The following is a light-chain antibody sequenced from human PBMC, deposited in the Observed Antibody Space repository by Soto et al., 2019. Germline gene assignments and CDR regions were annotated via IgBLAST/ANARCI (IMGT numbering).Light chain of an antibody. CDR2: DVS. CDR1: SSDIVGYNS. V-gene: IGLV2-8*01. J-gene: IGLJ1*01. CDR3: SSYTDRNNLV. Sequence: QSALTQSPSASGSPGQSVTISCTGTSSDIVGYNSVSWYQQHPGKAPKVMIYDVSKRPSGVPDRFSGSKSGNTASLTVSALQAEDEADYYCSSYTDRNNLVFGTGTKVTVL.